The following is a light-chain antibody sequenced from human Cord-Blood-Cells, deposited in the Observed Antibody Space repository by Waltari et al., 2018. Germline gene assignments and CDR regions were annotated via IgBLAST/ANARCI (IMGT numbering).Light chain of an antibody. V-gene: IGLV1-44*01. CDR3: AAWDDSLNGWV. J-gene: IGLJ3*02. Sequence: QSVLTQPPSASGTPGQRVTISCSGSSSHIGMNTVNWYQQLPGTAPKLLIYSNNQRPSGVPDRFSGSKSGTSASLAISGLQSEDEADYYCAAWDDSLNGWVFGGGTKLTVL. CDR2: SNN. CDR1: SSHIGMNT.